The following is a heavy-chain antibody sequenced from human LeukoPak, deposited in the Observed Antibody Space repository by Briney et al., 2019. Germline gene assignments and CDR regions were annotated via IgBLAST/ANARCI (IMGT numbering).Heavy chain of an antibody. CDR1: GFTFSSYG. Sequence: PGGSLRLSCAASGFTFSSYGMHWVRQAPGKGLEWVAFIRYDGSNKYYADSVKGRFTISRDNSKNTLYLQMNSLRAEDTAVYYCAKGLWFGESVADYWGQGTLVTVSS. CDR3: AKGLWFGESVADY. V-gene: IGHV3-30*02. D-gene: IGHD3-10*01. J-gene: IGHJ4*02. CDR2: IRYDGSNK.